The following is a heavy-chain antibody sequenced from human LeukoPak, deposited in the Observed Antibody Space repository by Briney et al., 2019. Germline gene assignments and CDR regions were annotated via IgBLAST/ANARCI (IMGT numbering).Heavy chain of an antibody. CDR2: ISGSGGSK. CDR1: GFTFSSYA. Sequence: PGGSLRLSCAASGFTFSSYAMSWVRQAPGKGLEWVSAISGSGGSKYYADSVKGRFTISRDNSKSTLYLQMNSLRAEDTAVYYCAKDGSVGYGSGSYSYWGQGTLVTVSS. J-gene: IGHJ4*02. CDR3: AKDGSVGYGSGSYSY. V-gene: IGHV3-23*01. D-gene: IGHD3-10*01.